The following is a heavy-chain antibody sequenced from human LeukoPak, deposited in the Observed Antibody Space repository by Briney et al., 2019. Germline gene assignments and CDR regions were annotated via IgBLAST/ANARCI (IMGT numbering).Heavy chain of an antibody. CDR1: GFTFSSYA. J-gene: IGHJ4*02. V-gene: IGHV3-23*01. CDR2: ISGSGGST. D-gene: IGHD3-22*01. CDR3: AKDPTHYRVWDYYETIGLSY. Sequence: GGSLRLSCAASGFTFSSYAMSWVRQAPGKGLEWVSAISGSGGSTYYADSVKGRFTISRDNSKNTLNLQMNSLRAEDTAVYYCAKDPTHYRVWDYYETIGLSYWGQGTLVTVSS.